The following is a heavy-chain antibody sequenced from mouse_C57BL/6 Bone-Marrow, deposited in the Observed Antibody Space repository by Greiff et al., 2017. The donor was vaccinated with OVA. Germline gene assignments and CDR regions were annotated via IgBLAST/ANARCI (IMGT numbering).Heavy chain of an antibody. Sequence: EVHLVESGGGLVKPGGSLKLSCAASGFTFSSYAMSWVRQTPEKRLEWVATISDGGSYTYYPDNVKGRFTISRDNAKNNLYLQMSHLKSEDTAMYYCARSPAYYYGSRWYFDVWGTGTTVTVSS. V-gene: IGHV5-4*01. CDR2: ISDGGSYT. D-gene: IGHD1-1*01. CDR3: ARSPAYYYGSRWYFDV. CDR1: GFTFSSYA. J-gene: IGHJ1*03.